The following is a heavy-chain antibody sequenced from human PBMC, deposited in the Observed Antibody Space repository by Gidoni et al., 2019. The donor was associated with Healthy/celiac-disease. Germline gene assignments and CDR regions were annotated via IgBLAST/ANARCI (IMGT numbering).Heavy chain of an antibody. CDR1: GFTFDDHA. CDR3: AKDNGYYYDSSGYYGGAFDI. D-gene: IGHD3-22*01. J-gene: IGHJ3*02. V-gene: IGHV3-9*01. Sequence: EVQLVESGGGLVQPGRSLRLSCAASGFTFDDHAMHWVRQAPGKGLEWVSGISWNSGSIGYADSVKGRFTISRDNAKNSLYLQMNSLRAEDTALYYCAKDNGYYYDSSGYYGGAFDIWGQGTMVTVSS. CDR2: ISWNSGSI.